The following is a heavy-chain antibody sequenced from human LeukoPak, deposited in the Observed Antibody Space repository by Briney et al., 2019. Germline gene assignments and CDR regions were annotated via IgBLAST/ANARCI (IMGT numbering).Heavy chain of an antibody. Sequence: ASVKVSCKASGYTFINYGITWVRQAPGQGLEWMGWISGYNGNTKYAHKVQGRVTMTTDTSTGTAYMELRSLRSDDTAVYYCARAYSYGSDYYYGMDVWGQGTTVTVSS. V-gene: IGHV1-18*01. CDR1: GYTFINYG. D-gene: IGHD5-18*01. CDR2: ISGYNGNT. J-gene: IGHJ6*02. CDR3: ARAYSYGSDYYYGMDV.